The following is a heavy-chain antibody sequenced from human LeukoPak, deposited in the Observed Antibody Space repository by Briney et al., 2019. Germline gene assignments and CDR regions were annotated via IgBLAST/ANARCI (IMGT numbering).Heavy chain of an antibody. D-gene: IGHD1-1*01. CDR2: IKEDGTEK. V-gene: IGHV3-7*01. CDR3: VRESRPGGAMGLYHNLDY. J-gene: IGHJ4*02. Sequence: QSGGSLRLSCAGSGFTFSDFWMTWVRQTPGKGLEWVANIKEDGTEKNLVDSVKGRFTISRDNTKNLLFLEMNNLRGDDTAIYYCVRESRPGGAMGLYHNLDYWGQGTLVAVSS. CDR1: GFTFSDFW.